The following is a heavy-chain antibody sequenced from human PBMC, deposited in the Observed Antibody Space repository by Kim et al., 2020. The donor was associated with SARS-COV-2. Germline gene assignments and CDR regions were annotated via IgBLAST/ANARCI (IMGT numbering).Heavy chain of an antibody. D-gene: IGHD5-12*01. CDR3: ARERYSGYDSPYYYYGMDV. V-gene: IGHV3-11*04. J-gene: IGHJ6*02. Sequence: GRFTIYRDNAKNSLYLQMNSLRAEDTAVYYCARERYSGYDSPYYYYGMDVWGQGTTVTVSS.